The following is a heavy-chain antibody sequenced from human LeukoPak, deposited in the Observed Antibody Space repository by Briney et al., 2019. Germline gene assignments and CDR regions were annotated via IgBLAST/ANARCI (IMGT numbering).Heavy chain of an antibody. CDR2: ISSSSSYI. D-gene: IGHD3-3*01. CDR1: GFTFGSYS. J-gene: IGHJ3*02. V-gene: IGHV3-21*01. CDR3: ARDRGYDFWSGYYEDAFDI. Sequence: PGGSLRLSCAASGFTFGSYSMNWVRQAPGKGLEWVSSISSSSSYIYYADSVKGRFTISRDNAKNSLYLQMNSLRAEDTAVYYCARDRGYDFWSGYYEDAFDIWGQGTMVTVSS.